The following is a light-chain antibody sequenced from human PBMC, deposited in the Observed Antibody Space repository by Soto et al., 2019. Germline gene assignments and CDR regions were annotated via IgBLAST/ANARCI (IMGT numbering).Light chain of an antibody. J-gene: IGKJ1*01. CDR1: KPIGTNT. CDR2: GAS. Sequence: ETVLTQSPGTLSWSPGERPTSSVRASKPIGTNTLAWYRQTPGQAPRLLIYGASNRATGIADRFSGSGSGTDFTLIISRLEPEDFALYYCQQYGSSPWTFGQGTKVEIK. V-gene: IGKV3-20*01. CDR3: QQYGSSPWT.